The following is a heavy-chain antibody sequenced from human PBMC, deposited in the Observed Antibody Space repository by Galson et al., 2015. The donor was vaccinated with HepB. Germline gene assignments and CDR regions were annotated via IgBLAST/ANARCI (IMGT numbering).Heavy chain of an antibody. J-gene: IGHJ4*02. CDR2: ISWDGGST. CDR3: AKAVRGRIYGDSLGVYFDY. V-gene: IGHV3-43*01. D-gene: IGHD4-17*01. Sequence: SLRLSCAASGFTFDDYTMHWVRQAPGKGLEWVSLISWDGGSTYYADSVKGRFTISRDNSKNSLYLQMNSLRTEDTALYYCAKAVRGRIYGDSLGVYFDYWGQGTLVTVSS. CDR1: GFTFDDYT.